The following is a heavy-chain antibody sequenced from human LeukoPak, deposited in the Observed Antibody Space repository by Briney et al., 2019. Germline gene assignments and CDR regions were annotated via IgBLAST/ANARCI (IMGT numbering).Heavy chain of an antibody. V-gene: IGHV1-69*05. D-gene: IGHD4-17*01. CDR3: ATDLPYDYGDYAYY. Sequence: ASVKVSCKASGGTFSSYAISWVRQAPGQGLEWMGGIIPIFGTANYAQKFQGRVTITTDESTSTAYMELSSLRSEDTAVYYCATDLPYDYGDYAYYWGQGTLVTVSS. CDR1: GGTFSSYA. CDR2: IIPIFGTA. J-gene: IGHJ4*02.